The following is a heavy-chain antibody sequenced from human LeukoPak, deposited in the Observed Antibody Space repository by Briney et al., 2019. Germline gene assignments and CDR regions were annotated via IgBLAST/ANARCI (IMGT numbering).Heavy chain of an antibody. V-gene: IGHV3-23*01. J-gene: IGHJ4*02. CDR1: GFTFSSYA. Sequence: PGGSLRLSCAASGFTFSSYAMTWVRQAPGKGLEWLSVISGSGGSTYYADSVKGRFTISRDNSKNTLYLQMNSLRAEDTAVYYCAKVRGGYTYGPFDDWGQGTLVTVSS. CDR3: AKVRGGYTYGPFDD. CDR2: ISGSGGST. D-gene: IGHD5-18*01.